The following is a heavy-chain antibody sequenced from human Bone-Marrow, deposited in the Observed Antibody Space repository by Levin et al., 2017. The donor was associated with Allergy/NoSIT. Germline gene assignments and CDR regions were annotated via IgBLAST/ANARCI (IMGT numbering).Heavy chain of an antibody. CDR3: ARDRRKLRYFDWLFPPDY. D-gene: IGHD3-9*01. CDR2: ISYDGSNK. CDR1: GFTFSSYA. V-gene: IGHV3-30-3*01. Sequence: PGGSLRLSCAASGFTFSSYAMHWVRQAPGKGLEWVAVISYDGSNKYYADSVKGRFTISRDNSKNTLYLQMNSLRAEDTAVYYCARDRRKLRYFDWLFPPDYWGQGTLVTVSS. J-gene: IGHJ4*02.